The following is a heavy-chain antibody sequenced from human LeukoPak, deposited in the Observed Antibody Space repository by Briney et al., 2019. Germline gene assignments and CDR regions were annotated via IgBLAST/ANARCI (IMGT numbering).Heavy chain of an antibody. CDR2: IKQDGSEK. J-gene: IGHJ6*03. Sequence: GGSLRLSCAASGFTFSSYWKSWVRQAPGKGLEWVANIKQDGSEKYYVDSVKGRFTISRDNSKNTLYLQMNSLRAEDTAVYYCARGGSYYYYYMDVWGKGTTATVSS. D-gene: IGHD3-10*01. CDR1: GFTFSSYW. V-gene: IGHV3-7*01. CDR3: ARGGSYYYYYMDV.